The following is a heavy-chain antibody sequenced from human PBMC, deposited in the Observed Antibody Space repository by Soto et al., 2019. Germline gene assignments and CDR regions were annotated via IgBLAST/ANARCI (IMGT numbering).Heavy chain of an antibody. J-gene: IGHJ4*02. CDR3: ATNYGSGSTHFDY. V-gene: IGHV1-69*02. D-gene: IGHD3-10*01. CDR1: GGTFSSYT. Sequence: QVKLVQSGAEVRKPGSSVKVSCTASGGTFSSYTINWVRQAPGQGPEWMGRVIPILAMSNYAQKFQGRVTITADQSTSTAYRYLSSLRSEDTALYYCATNYGSGSTHFDYWGQGTLVTGSS. CDR2: VIPILAMS.